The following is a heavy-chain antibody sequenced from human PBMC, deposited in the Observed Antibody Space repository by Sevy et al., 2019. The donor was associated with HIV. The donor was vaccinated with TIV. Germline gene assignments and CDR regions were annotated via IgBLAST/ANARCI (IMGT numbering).Heavy chain of an antibody. CDR3: ARDRFVEK. CDR1: GFTFSTSA. J-gene: IGHJ4*02. V-gene: IGHV3-48*02. Sequence: GGSRRLSCAASGFTFSTSAMNWVRQAPGKGLEWVSYISPSSSTIYYADSVKGRFTISRDNAKNSLYLQMNSLRDEDTAVYYCARDRFVEKWGQGTLVTVSS. CDR2: ISPSSSTI.